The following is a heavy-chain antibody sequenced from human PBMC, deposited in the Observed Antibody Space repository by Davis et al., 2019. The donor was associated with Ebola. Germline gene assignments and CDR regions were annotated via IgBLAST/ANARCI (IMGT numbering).Heavy chain of an antibody. V-gene: IGHV4-34*01. J-gene: IGHJ4*02. CDR2: INHSGST. D-gene: IGHD1-26*01. Sequence: MPSETLSLTCAVYGGSFSGYYWSWIRQPPGKGLEWIGEINHSGSTNYNPSLKSRVTISVDTSKNQFSLKMNSVTAADTAVYYCARISKGALFFDYWGQGTLVTVSS. CDR3: ARISKGALFFDY. CDR1: GGSFSGYY.